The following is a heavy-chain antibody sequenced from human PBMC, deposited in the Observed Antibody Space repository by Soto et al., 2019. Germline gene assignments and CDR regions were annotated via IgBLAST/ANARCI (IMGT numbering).Heavy chain of an antibody. V-gene: IGHV2-5*01. CDR2: MYWNDDK. CDR1: GFSLSTSGVG. Sequence: QITLKESGPTLVKPTQTLTLTCTFSGFSLSTSGVGVGWIRQPPGKALEWLALMYWNDDKRYSPSLKSRLTITKDTSKNQVVLTLTNMDPVDTATYYCAHRRPGIVVVPAAIKWFDPWGQGNLVTVSS. CDR3: AHRRPGIVVVPAAIKWFDP. J-gene: IGHJ5*02. D-gene: IGHD2-2*01.